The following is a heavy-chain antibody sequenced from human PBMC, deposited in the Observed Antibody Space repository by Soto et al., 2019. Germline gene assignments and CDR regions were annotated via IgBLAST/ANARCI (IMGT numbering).Heavy chain of an antibody. CDR3: ARVFLDDSSGYYYVDNC. CDR2: ISAYNGNT. V-gene: IGHV1-18*04. J-gene: IGHJ4*02. CDR1: GYTFTSYG. Sequence: ASVKVSCKASGYTFTSYGISWVRQAPGQGLEWMGWISAYNGNTNYAQKLQGRVTMTTDTSTSTAYMELRSLRSDDTAVYYCARVFLDDSSGYYYVDNCWGQGTLVTVSS. D-gene: IGHD3-22*01.